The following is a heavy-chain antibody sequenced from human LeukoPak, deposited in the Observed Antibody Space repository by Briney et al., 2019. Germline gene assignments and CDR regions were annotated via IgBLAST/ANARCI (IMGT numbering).Heavy chain of an antibody. J-gene: IGHJ1*01. V-gene: IGHV3-21*01. CDR2: SSTTTGYI. Sequence: GGSLRLSCAASGFTFISYNMHWVRPAPGKGLEWVSSSSTTTGYIHYSDSVKGRFTISRDKAKNSLYLQMNSLRAEYTAVYYCARHTPLDSWGQGHLVTVSS. CDR3: ARHTPLDS. CDR1: GFTFISYN. D-gene: IGHD3/OR15-3a*01.